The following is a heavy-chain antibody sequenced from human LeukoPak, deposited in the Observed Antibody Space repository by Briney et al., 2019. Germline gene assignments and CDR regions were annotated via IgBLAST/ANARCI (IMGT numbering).Heavy chain of an antibody. CDR2: IFPGDSDT. CDR1: GYSFTSYW. CDR3: ARVRGSGGFVIDY. D-gene: IGHD6-19*01. J-gene: IGHJ4*02. Sequence: GESLKISCKDSGYSFTSYWIGWVRQMPGKGLEGMGIIFPGDSDTRYSPSFQGQVTISADKSISTAYLQWSSLKASDTAMYYCARVRGSGGFVIDYWGQGTLVTVSS. V-gene: IGHV5-51*01.